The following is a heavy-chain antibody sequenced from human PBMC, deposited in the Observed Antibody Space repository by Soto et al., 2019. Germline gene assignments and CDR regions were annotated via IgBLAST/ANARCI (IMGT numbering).Heavy chain of an antibody. CDR1: GFTFTDYA. D-gene: IGHD1-1*01. Sequence: VQFLEPGGGFQQPGGSLRLSCAVSGFTFTDYAMSWVRQAPGKGLEWVSSISGSGTNTYYADSVHGRFTISKDNSEDTLSLHMNGLRDEDSAIYYCARYASPETATTWGRDLDSCGRGTLFTV. J-gene: IGHJ4*02. CDR2: ISGSGTNT. V-gene: IGHV3-23*01. CDR3: ARYASPETATTWGRDLDS.